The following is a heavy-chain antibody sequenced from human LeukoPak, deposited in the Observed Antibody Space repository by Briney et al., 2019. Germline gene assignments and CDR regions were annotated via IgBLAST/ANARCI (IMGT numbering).Heavy chain of an antibody. Sequence: SETLPLTCTVSGGSISSYYWSWIRQPPGKGLEWIGYIYYSGSTNYNPSLKSRVTISADTSKNQFSLKLSSVTAADTAVYYCASSLGGYSYGYPLGYWGQGTLVTVSS. CDR2: IYYSGST. CDR1: GGSISSYY. CDR3: ASSLGGYSYGYPLGY. J-gene: IGHJ4*02. D-gene: IGHD5-18*01. V-gene: IGHV4-59*01.